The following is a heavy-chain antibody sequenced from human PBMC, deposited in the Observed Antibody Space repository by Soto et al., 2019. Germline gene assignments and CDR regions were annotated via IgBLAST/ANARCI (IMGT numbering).Heavy chain of an antibody. Sequence: QVQLVQSGAEVTKPGASVKVSCRASGYTFTTYDINWVRQATGQGLEWMGWMSPNSGATGYAQKFQGRVTMTRDTSISTAYMELINLRSEDTAIYYCARGVYAGVDVWGQGTTVTVSS. CDR2: MSPNSGAT. CDR3: ARGVYAGVDV. CDR1: GYTFTTYD. D-gene: IGHD2-8*01. V-gene: IGHV1-8*01. J-gene: IGHJ6*02.